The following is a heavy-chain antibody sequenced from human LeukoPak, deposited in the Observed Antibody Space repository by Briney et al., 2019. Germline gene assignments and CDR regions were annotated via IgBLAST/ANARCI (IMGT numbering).Heavy chain of an antibody. CDR2: INPNSGGT. Sequence: ASVKVSCKAPGYTFTGYYMHWVRQAPGQGLEWMGWINPNSGGTNYAQKFQGRVTMTRDTSISTAYMELSRLRSDDTAVYYCAITVTSQLLWYLNDAFDIWGQGTMVTVSS. J-gene: IGHJ3*02. D-gene: IGHD2-2*01. V-gene: IGHV1-2*02. CDR1: GYTFTGYY. CDR3: AITVTSQLLWYLNDAFDI.